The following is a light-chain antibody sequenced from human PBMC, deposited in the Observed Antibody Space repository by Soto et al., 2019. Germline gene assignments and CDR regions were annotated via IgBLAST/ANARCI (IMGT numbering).Light chain of an antibody. CDR1: QSVSSSY. V-gene: IGKV3-20*01. CDR2: GTS. Sequence: ETVLTQSPGTLSLSPGERATLSCRASQSVSSSYLAWYQQKPGQAPRLLIYGTSSRATGIPDRFSGSGSGTDFTLTISRLEPEDFAVYYCPQYGSSPETFGQGTKVEIK. CDR3: PQYGSSPET. J-gene: IGKJ1*01.